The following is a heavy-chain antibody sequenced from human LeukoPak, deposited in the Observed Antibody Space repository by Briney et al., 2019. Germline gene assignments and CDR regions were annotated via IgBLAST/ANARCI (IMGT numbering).Heavy chain of an antibody. CDR2: TILILRTV. Sequence: SVKVSCKGSGGTFNNYAIGWVRQAPGQGLEWMGGTILILRTVDYAQKFQGRVTITADESASTVYMELSSLRSEDTAVYYCATVSVGAAFDPWGQGTLVTVSS. J-gene: IGHJ5*02. CDR3: ATVSVGAAFDP. CDR1: GGTFNNYA. V-gene: IGHV1-69*13. D-gene: IGHD1-26*01.